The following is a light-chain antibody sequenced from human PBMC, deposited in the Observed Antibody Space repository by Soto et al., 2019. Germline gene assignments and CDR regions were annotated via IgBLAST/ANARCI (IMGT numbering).Light chain of an antibody. V-gene: IGKV1-39*01. CDR2: AAS. J-gene: IGKJ3*01. Sequence: DIQMTQSPSSLSASVGDRVTITCRASQSISSYLNWYQQKPGKAPKLLIYAASSLQSGVPSRFSGSGYGTDFTLTISSLQPEDFATYYCQQSYSTGFTFGPGTKVDIK. CDR1: QSISSY. CDR3: QQSYSTGFT.